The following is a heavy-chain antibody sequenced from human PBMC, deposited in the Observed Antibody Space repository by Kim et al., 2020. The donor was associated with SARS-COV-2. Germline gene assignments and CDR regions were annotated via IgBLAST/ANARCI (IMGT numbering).Heavy chain of an antibody. CDR1: GYSFTSNG. Sequence: ASVKVSCKAFGYSFTSNGISWVRQAPGQGLEWMGWISAYNGNTNYAEKFQGRVTMTTDTSTTTAYMELRSLRSEDTAVYYCARDAFCSTYYYYGPDVWGQAPAATVS. D-gene: IGHD2-2*01. V-gene: IGHV1-18*04. CDR2: ISAYNGNT. J-gene: IGHJ6*02. CDR3: ARDAFCSTYYYYGPDV.